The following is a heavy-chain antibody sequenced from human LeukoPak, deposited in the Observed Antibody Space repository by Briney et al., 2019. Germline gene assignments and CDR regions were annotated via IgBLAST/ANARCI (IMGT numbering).Heavy chain of an antibody. CDR1: GFTFSSYE. D-gene: IGHD6-19*01. CDR3: ARALPSSGWYY. Sequence: GGSLRLSCAASGFTFSSYEMNCARQAPGKGLEWVSYISSSGSTIYYADSVKGRFTISRDNAKNSLYLQMNSLRAEDTAVYYCARALPSSGWYYWGQGTLVTVSS. V-gene: IGHV3-48*03. J-gene: IGHJ4*02. CDR2: ISSSGSTI.